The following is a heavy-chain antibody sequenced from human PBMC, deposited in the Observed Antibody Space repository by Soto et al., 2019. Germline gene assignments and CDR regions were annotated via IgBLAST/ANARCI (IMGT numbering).Heavy chain of an antibody. CDR2: LSGSGGTT. D-gene: IGHD3-10*01. J-gene: IGHJ5*01. V-gene: IGHV3-23*01. Sequence: EVQLLESGGGLVQPGGSLRLSCAASGFTFSSYAMSWVRQTPGKGLEWVSTLSGSGGTTYYADSVKGQVTISRDNSKSTLYLEKNSLRTEDTIVYYCAEDHGIYGPSGIDSWGQGTLVTVSS. CDR1: GFTFSSYA. CDR3: AEDHGIYGPSGIDS.